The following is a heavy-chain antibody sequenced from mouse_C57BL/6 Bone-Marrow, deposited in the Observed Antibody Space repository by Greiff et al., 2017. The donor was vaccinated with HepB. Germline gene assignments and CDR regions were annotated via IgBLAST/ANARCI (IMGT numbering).Heavy chain of an antibody. J-gene: IGHJ3*01. CDR2: IDPSDSYT. CDR1: GYTFTSYW. V-gene: IGHV1-69*01. CDR3: ARAGATVVAPIAY. D-gene: IGHD1-1*01. Sequence: VQLQQPGAELVMPGASVKLSCKASGYTFTSYWMHWVKQRPGQGLEWIGEIDPSDSYTNYNHKFKGKSTLTVDKSSSTAYMQLSSLTSEDSAVYYGARAGATVVAPIAYWGQGTLVTVSA.